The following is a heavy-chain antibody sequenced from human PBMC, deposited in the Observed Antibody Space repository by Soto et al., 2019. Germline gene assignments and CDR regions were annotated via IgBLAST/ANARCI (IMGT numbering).Heavy chain of an antibody. Sequence: ASVKVSCKTSGYTFTNHFIHWARQAPGQRPVWMGCINTANGDTKYSQNFQGRLTFGRDTSTTSAYMQMNSLRVEDTAVYYCARDPTEMVRGVLPMSFDPWGQGTLVTVSS. CDR2: INTANGDT. D-gene: IGHD3-10*01. CDR1: GYTFTNHF. J-gene: IGHJ5*02. CDR3: ARDPTEMVRGVLPMSFDP. V-gene: IGHV1-3*04.